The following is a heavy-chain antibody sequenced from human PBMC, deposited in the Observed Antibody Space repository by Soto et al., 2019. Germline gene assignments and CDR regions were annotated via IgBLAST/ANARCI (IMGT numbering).Heavy chain of an antibody. D-gene: IGHD2-8*01. CDR2: IGTAGDT. CDR1: GFTFSTHD. Sequence: EVQLVESGGGLVQPGGSLRLSCAASGFTFSTHDIHWVRQPTGKGLEWVSVIGTAGDTYYAGSVKGRFTISSENAKNSRYVQMNRLRAGDTAVYYWARGGALGDCSNGVCTEYHYYIDVWGKGTTVTVSS. CDR3: ARGGALGDCSNGVCTEYHYYIDV. V-gene: IGHV3-13*01. J-gene: IGHJ6*03.